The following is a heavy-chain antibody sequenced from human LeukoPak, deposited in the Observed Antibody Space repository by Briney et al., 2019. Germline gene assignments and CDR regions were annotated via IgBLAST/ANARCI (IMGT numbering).Heavy chain of an antibody. Sequence: SQTLSLTCAISGDSVSTNNAACNWIRQSPSRDLEWLGRTYYRSKWYNDYAVSVKSRITINPDTSKNQFSLQLNSVTPEDTAVYYCARDRGRQQLEYYYYYGMDGGGQGTTVTVSS. J-gene: IGHJ6*02. CDR3: ARDRGRQQLEYYYYYGMDG. CDR2: TYYRSKWYN. V-gene: IGHV6-1*01. CDR1: GDSVSTNNAA. D-gene: IGHD6-13*01.